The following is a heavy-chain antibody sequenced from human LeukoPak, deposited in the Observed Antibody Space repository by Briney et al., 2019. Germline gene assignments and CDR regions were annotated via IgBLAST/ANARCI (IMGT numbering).Heavy chain of an antibody. CDR2: INPNSGGT. CDR3: ARDGNVDTAMVDAFDI. D-gene: IGHD5-18*01. V-gene: IGHV1-2*02. CDR1: GYTFTGYY. Sequence: ASVKVSCKASGYTFTGYYMHWVRQAPGQGLEWMGWINPNSGGTNYAQKFRGRVTMTRDTSISTAYMELSRLRSDDTAVYYCARDGNVDTAMVDAFDIWGQGTMVTVSS. J-gene: IGHJ3*02.